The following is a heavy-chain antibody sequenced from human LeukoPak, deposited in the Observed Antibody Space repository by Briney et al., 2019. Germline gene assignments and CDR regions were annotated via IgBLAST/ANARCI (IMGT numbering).Heavy chain of an antibody. Sequence: GGSLRLSCAASGFTFSSYAMNWVRQAPGKGLEWVSAITGSGGRTYYADSVKGRFTISRDNSKNTLFLQMNNVRVEDTAVYYCAKVHLRIEIYAFDVWGQGTMVTVSS. D-gene: IGHD1-26*01. J-gene: IGHJ3*01. V-gene: IGHV3-23*01. CDR2: ITGSGGRT. CDR1: GFTFSSYA. CDR3: AKVHLRIEIYAFDV.